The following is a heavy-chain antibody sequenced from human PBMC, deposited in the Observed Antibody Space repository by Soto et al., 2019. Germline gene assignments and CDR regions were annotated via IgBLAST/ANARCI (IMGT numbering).Heavy chain of an antibody. D-gene: IGHD3-16*01. Sequence: SVKVSCKASGFSFTSSAMQWVRQARGQRLEWIGWIVVGSGNTNYAQKFQERVTITRDMSTSTAYMELSSLRSEDTAVYYCAALPLYDYIWGVTKTGPHKRSDAFDIWGQGTMVTVSS. CDR3: AALPLYDYIWGVTKTGPHKRSDAFDI. V-gene: IGHV1-58*02. J-gene: IGHJ3*02. CDR1: GFSFTSSA. CDR2: IVVGSGNT.